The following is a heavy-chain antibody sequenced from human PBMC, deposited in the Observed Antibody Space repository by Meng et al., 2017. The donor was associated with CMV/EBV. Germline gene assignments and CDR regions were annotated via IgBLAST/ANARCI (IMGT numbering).Heavy chain of an antibody. V-gene: IGHV3-21*01. J-gene: IGHJ6*02. Sequence: LSLTCAASGFTFSSYSMNWVRQAPGKGLEWDSSISSSSSYIYYADSVKGRFTISRDNAKNSLYLQMNSLRAEDTAVYYCARDGRDDFWSGVDVWGQGTTVTVSS. CDR3: ARDGRDDFWSGVDV. CDR1: GFTFSSYS. D-gene: IGHD3-3*01. CDR2: ISSSSSYI.